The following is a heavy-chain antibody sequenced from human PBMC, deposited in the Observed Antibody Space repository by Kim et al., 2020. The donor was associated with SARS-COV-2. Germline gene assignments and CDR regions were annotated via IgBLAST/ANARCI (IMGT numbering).Heavy chain of an antibody. CDR1: GLTFSSSV. Sequence: GGSLRLSCAASGLTFSSSVMSWVRQAPGKGPEWVSTISLSGDTTHYADSVKGRFTMSRDNSKNTVFLQMNSLRVEDTALYYCAKRAPAGTFYFDYWGQGTLVTVSS. J-gene: IGHJ4*02. V-gene: IGHV3-23*01. CDR3: AKRAPAGTFYFDY. CDR2: ISLSGDTT.